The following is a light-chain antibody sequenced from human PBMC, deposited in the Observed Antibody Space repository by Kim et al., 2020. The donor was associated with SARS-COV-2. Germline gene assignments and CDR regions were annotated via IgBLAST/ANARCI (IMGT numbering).Light chain of an antibody. CDR3: QQYHNNYN. Sequence: DIQMTQSPSTLSASVGDRVTITCRASQSINNWLAWYQQKPGKAPKLLIYKASSLDSGVPLRFNGTGSGTEFTLTISSLQPDDSATYYCQQYHNNYNFGQGTELEI. CDR2: KAS. CDR1: QSINNW. V-gene: IGKV1-5*03. J-gene: IGKJ2*01.